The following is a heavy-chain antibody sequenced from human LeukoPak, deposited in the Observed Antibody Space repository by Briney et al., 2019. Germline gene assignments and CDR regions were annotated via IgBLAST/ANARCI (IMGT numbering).Heavy chain of an antibody. V-gene: IGHV3-21*04. CDR1: GFAFSTYT. D-gene: IGHD6-13*01. Sequence: GGSLRLSCAASGFAFSTYTITWVRRAPGKGLEWVSSISSTSIFIFYADSVKGRFTISRDNSKNTLYLQMNSLRAEDTAVYYCAKDLQQLDHWGQGALVTVSS. J-gene: IGHJ4*02. CDR2: ISSTSIFI. CDR3: AKDLQQLDH.